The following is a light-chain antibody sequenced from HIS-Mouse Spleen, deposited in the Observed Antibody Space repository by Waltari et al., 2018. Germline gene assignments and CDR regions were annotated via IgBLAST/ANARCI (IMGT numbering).Light chain of an antibody. CDR2: DAS. CDR3: QQYDNLLT. J-gene: IGKJ4*01. V-gene: IGKV1-33*01. Sequence: DSQMTQSPSSLSASVGDRVTITCQASQDISNYLNWYQQKPGKAPKLLIYDASNLETGVPSRISGSGSGTDFTFTISSLQPEDIATYYCQQYDNLLTFGGGTKVEIK. CDR1: QDISNY.